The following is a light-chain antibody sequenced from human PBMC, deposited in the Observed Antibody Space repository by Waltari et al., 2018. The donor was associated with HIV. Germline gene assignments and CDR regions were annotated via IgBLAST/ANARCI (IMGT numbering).Light chain of an antibody. CDR3: HSRDSSGYHVV. CDR2: GRN. Sequence: SSELTQDPSVSVALGPTVRITCQGDSLRSYYASWYQQKSGQAPVVVFFGRNNRPSGIPDQVSGSSSGNTASRTSTGAQAEDEADYYCHSRDSSGYHVVFGGGTKVTVL. CDR1: SLRSYY. V-gene: IGLV3-19*01. J-gene: IGLJ2*01.